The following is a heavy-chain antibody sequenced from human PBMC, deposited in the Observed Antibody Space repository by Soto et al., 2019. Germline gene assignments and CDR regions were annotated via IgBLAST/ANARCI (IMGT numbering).Heavy chain of an antibody. V-gene: IGHV1-24*01. CDR1: GNSLSGLP. CDR3: AAIVSSFDY. D-gene: IGHD3-16*02. J-gene: IGHJ4*02. Sequence: ASVLVSCRVSGNSLSGLPMHWVRQAPGKWHEWNGSQEYEEDERDFAHRVQGRVTVTEHTTTVTAYMNLGSHKAKEAAVNYCAAIVSSFDYWGQGTLVTVSS. CDR2: QEYEEDER.